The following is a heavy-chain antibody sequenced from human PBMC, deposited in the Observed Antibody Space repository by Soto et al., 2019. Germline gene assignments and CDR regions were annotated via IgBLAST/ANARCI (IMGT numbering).Heavy chain of an antibody. CDR1: GGTFSSYA. CDR2: IIPIFGTA. V-gene: IGHV1-69*01. Sequence: QVQLVQSGAEVKKPGSSVKVSCKASGGTFSSYAISWVRQAPGQGLEWMGGIIPIFGTANYAQKFQGRVTITADESTSRAYMELSSRRSEDTAVYYCARTRGSYGDYGTAYYYYYGMDVWGQGTTVTVSS. J-gene: IGHJ6*02. CDR3: ARTRGSYGDYGTAYYYYYGMDV. D-gene: IGHD4-17*01.